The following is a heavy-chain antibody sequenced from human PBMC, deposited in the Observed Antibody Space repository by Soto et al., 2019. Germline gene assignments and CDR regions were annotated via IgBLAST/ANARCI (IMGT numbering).Heavy chain of an antibody. V-gene: IGHV3-23*01. CDR1: AFTFSSYA. Sequence: GGSLRLSCAPSAFTFSSYAMSWVRQAPGKGLEWVSAISGSGGSTYYADSVKGRFTISRVNSKNTLYLQMNSLRAEDTAVHYSGKEDDAFDIWGQGTMVT. CDR2: ISGSGGST. J-gene: IGHJ3*02. CDR3: GKEDDAFDI.